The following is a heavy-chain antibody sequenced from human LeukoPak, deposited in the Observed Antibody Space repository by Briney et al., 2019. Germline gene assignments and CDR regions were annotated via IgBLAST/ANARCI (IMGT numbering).Heavy chain of an antibody. CDR1: GFTFSSYA. V-gene: IGHV3-30-3*01. D-gene: IGHD3-22*01. Sequence: PGGSLRLSCAASGFTFSSYAMHWVRQAPGKGLEWVAVISYDGSNKYYADSVKGRFTISRDNSKNTLYLQMNSLRAEDTAVYYCGTRPLNYDRSGYYFEGIEYWGQGTLVTVSS. CDR3: GTRPLNYDRSGYYFEGIEY. J-gene: IGHJ4*02. CDR2: ISYDGSNK.